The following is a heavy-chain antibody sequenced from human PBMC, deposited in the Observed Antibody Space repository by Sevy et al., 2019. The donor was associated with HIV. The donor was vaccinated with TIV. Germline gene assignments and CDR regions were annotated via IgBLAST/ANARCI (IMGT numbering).Heavy chain of an antibody. CDR3: VRPPLDNSSTFEY. J-gene: IGHJ4*02. V-gene: IGHV4-59*01. CDR2: IYYSGST. CDR1: GGSIITYY. D-gene: IGHD6-6*01. Sequence: SETLSLTCTVSGGSIITYYWTWIRQPPGKGLEWMGYIYYSGSTKYNPSLKSRVTISVDTSKNQFSLKLTSVTAADTAVYYCVRPPLDNSSTFEYWGQGILVTVSS.